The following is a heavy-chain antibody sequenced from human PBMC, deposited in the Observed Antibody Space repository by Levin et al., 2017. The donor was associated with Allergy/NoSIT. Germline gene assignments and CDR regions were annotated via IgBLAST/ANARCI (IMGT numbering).Heavy chain of an antibody. V-gene: IGHV3-11*01. CDR3: AREPGPFATEYTYGSQAIDY. D-gene: IGHD5-18*01. Sequence: SCEVSGFIFKNYYMSWIRQAPGRGLEWISYISTNGNTKYYGDSVKGRFTIFRDNAESSLYLQMNNLRVEDTAVYYCAREPGPFATEYTYGSQAIDYWGQGTLVTVSS. J-gene: IGHJ4*02. CDR2: ISTNGNTK. CDR1: GFIFKNYY.